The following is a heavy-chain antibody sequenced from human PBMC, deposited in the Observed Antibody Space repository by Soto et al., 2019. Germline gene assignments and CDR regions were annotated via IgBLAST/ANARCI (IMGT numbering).Heavy chain of an antibody. D-gene: IGHD7-27*01. CDR3: ARDSTGDQDAFDI. J-gene: IGHJ3*02. CDR2: ISSSSYI. CDR1: GFTFSSYS. Sequence: GGSLRLSCAASGFTFSSYSMNRVRQAPGKGLEWVSSISSSSYIYYADSVKGRFTISRDNAKNSLYLQMNSLRAEDTAVYYCARDSTGDQDAFDIWGQGTMVTVSS. V-gene: IGHV3-21*01.